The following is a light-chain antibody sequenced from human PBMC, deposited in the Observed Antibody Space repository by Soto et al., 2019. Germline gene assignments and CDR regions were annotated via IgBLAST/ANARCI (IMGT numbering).Light chain of an antibody. J-gene: IGLJ2*01. CDR3: SSYTSSSTLV. V-gene: IGLV2-14*01. CDR2: DVS. CDR1: SSDVGGYKY. Sequence: QSVLTQPASVSGSPGQSITISCTGTSSDVGGYKYVSWYQQHPGKAPKVIIYDVSNRPSGVSNRFSGSKSGNTASLTISGLQAEDEADYYCSSYTSSSTLVFGGGTKVTVL.